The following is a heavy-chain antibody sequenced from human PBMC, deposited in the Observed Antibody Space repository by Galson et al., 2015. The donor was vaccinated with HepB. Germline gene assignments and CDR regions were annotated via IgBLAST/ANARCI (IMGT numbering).Heavy chain of an antibody. CDR1: GFTFSSYG. J-gene: IGHJ6*02. D-gene: IGHD6-19*01. CDR2: IWYDGSNK. Sequence: SLRLSCAASGFTFSSYGMHWVRQAPGKGLEWVAVIWYDGSNKYYADSVKGRFTISRDNSKNTLYLQVNSLRAEDTAVYYCAKELSVAGYGMDVWGQGTTVTVSS. CDR3: AKELSVAGYGMDV. V-gene: IGHV3-33*06.